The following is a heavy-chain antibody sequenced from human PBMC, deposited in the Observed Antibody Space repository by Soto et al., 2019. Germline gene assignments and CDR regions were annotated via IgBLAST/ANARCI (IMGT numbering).Heavy chain of an antibody. V-gene: IGHV4-59*01. CDR1: GGSISSYY. CDR2: IYYSGST. Sequence: TSETLSLTCTVSGGSISSYYWSWIRQPPGKGLEWIGYIYYSGSTNYNPSLKSRVTISVDTSKNQFSLKLSSVTAADTAVYYCARVWGGAFAIWGQGTMVTVSS. J-gene: IGHJ3*02. D-gene: IGHD3-10*01. CDR3: ARVWGGAFAI.